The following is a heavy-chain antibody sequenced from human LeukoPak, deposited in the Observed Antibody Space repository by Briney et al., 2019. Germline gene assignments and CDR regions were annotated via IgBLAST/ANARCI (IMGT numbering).Heavy chain of an antibody. J-gene: IGHJ4*02. CDR1: GFTFSSYA. V-gene: IGHV3-30-3*01. Sequence: GGSLRLSCAASGFTFSSYAMHWVRQAPGTGLEWVAVISYDGSNKYYADSVKGRFTISRDNSKNTLYLQMNSLRAEDTAVYYCARGAPGYSSSPPVGGFDYWGQGTLVTVSS. CDR3: ARGAPGYSSSPPVGGFDY. CDR2: ISYDGSNK. D-gene: IGHD6-13*01.